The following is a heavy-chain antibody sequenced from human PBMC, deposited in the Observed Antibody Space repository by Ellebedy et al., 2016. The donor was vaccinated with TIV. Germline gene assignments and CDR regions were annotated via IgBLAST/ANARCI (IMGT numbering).Heavy chain of an antibody. CDR3: ANRPV. J-gene: IGHJ4*02. V-gene: IGHV4-39*07. CDR2: FYSSGSSGST. CDR1: GGSISSSSYY. Sequence: MPSETLSLTCTVSGGSISSSSYYWGWIRQPPGKGLEWIGNFYSSGSSGSTFYNPSLQSRVTISVDTSKNRFSLRLSSVTAADTTVYYCANRPVWGQGTLVTVSS.